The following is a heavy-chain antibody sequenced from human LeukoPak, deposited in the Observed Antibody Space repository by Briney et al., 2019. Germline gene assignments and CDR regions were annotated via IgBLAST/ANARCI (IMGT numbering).Heavy chain of an antibody. V-gene: IGHV3-11*05. CDR1: GFTFSDYY. J-gene: IGHJ4*02. Sequence: DGSLILSCAASGFTFSDYYMSWIRQAPGKGLEWVSYISSSSSYTNYADSVKGRFTISRDNAKNSLYLQMNSLRAEDTAVYYCARDLYDSSGYYCDYWGQGTMVTVSS. CDR2: ISSSSSYT. D-gene: IGHD3-22*01. CDR3: ARDLYDSSGYYCDY.